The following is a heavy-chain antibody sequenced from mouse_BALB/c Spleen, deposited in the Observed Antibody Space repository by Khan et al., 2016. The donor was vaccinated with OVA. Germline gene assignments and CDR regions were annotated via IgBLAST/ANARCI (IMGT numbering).Heavy chain of an antibody. J-gene: IGHJ3*01. CDR3: ARRNYFGYTFAY. CDR2: ISPGSGAT. Sequence: QVQLQQSGAELARPGPSVKLSCKASGYTFTDYYINWVKQWTGQGLEWIGEISPGSGATYHNEKFKGKAILTADKSSSTVYMQLSSTTAEAAAVYFCARRNYFGYTFAYWGQGTLVTVSA. CDR1: GYTFTDYY. V-gene: IGHV1-77*01. D-gene: IGHD1-2*01.